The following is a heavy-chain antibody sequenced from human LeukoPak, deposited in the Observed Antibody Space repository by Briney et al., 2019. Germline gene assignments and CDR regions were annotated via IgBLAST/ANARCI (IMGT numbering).Heavy chain of an antibody. CDR1: GGSISSYY. J-gene: IGHJ4*02. Sequence: SETLSLTCTVSGGSISSYYWGWIRQPPGEGLEWIGSIYHTGSTNYNPSLKSRVTISVDTSKNQFSLKLSSVTAADTAVYYCARAVYYDNSGSDCWGQGTLVTVSS. V-gene: IGHV4-59*08. CDR2: IYHTGST. CDR3: ARAVYYDNSGSDC. D-gene: IGHD3-22*01.